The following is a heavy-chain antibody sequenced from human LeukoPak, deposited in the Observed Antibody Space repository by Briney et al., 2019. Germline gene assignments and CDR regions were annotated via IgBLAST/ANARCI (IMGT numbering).Heavy chain of an antibody. CDR2: ISYDGSNK. D-gene: IGHD3-16*01. CDR3: ARTWGN. V-gene: IGHV3-30*03. Sequence: PGGSLRLSCAASGFTFSSYGMHWVRQAPGKGLEWVAVISYDGSNKYYADSVKGRFTISRDNAKNSLYLQMNSLRAEDTAVYYCARTWGNWGQGTLVTVSS. J-gene: IGHJ4*02. CDR1: GFTFSSYG.